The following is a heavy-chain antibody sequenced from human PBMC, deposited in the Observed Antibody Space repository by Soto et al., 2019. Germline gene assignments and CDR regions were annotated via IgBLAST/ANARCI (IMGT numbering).Heavy chain of an antibody. V-gene: IGHV3-7*01. CDR1: GFTFSSYW. Sequence: EVQLVESEGGLVQPGGSLRLSCAASGFTFSSYWMSWVRQAPGKGLEWVANIKQDGSEKYYVDSVKGRFTISRDNAKNSLYLQMNSLRAEDTAVYYCARVRTPFKYYFDYWGQGTLVTVSS. CDR2: IKQDGSEK. CDR3: ARVRTPFKYYFDY. J-gene: IGHJ4*02.